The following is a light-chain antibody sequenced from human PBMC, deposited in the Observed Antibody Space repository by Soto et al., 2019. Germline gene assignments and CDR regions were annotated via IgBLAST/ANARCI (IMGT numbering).Light chain of an antibody. CDR2: AAS. V-gene: IGKV1-27*01. J-gene: IGKJ1*01. CDR1: QGISNY. Sequence: DIQMTQSPSSLSASVGDRVTITCRANQGISNYLAWYQQKPGKVPKLLIYAASTLQSGVPSRFSGSGSGTDFTLTISSLQPEDVATYYCQKYNSAPCTFGQGTKVEIK. CDR3: QKYNSAPCT.